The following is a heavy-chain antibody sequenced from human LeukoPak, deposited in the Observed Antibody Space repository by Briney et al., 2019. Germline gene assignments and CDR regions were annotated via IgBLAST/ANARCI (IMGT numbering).Heavy chain of an antibody. V-gene: IGHV4-61*02. CDR3: ARGRYYFDY. CDR2: IYTGGTT. Sequence: SETLSLTCTVSGGSISSGSYYWSWIRQPAGKGLEWIGRIYTGGTTCYNPSLESRVTISVDTSQNHFSLKLNSVTAADTAVYYCARGRYYFDYWGQGTLVTVSS. CDR1: GGSISSGSYY. J-gene: IGHJ4*02.